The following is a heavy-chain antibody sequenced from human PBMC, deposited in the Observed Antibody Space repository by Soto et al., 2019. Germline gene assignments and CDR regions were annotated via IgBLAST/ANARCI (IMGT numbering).Heavy chain of an antibody. D-gene: IGHD6-13*01. CDR2: IYHNGST. J-gene: IGHJ4*02. CDR1: GGSISPYY. CDR3: ARGINAAEPDTLSY. Sequence: LSLTCTVSGGSISPYYWSWIRQPPGKGLEWIGYIYHNGSTNYNPSLESRVTISVDTSKSQFSLKLSSVTAADTVVYYCARGINAAEPDTLSYWGPGTLVTVSS. V-gene: IGHV4-59*01.